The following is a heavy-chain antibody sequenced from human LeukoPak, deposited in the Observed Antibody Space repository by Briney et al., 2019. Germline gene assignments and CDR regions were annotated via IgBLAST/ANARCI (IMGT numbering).Heavy chain of an antibody. CDR2: IYYSGST. D-gene: IGHD3-16*01. V-gene: IGHV4-61*05. CDR1: GGSISSSSYY. CDR3: ASYTDAFDI. J-gene: IGHJ3*02. Sequence: SETLSLTCTVSGGSISSSSYYWSWIRQPPGKELEWIGYIYYSGSTNYNPSLKSRVTISVDTSKNQFSLKLSSVTAADTAVYYCASYTDAFDIWGQGTMVTVSS.